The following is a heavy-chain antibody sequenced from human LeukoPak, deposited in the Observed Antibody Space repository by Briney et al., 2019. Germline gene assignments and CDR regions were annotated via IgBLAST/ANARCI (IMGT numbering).Heavy chain of an antibody. Sequence: SETLSLTCTVSGGSINNYYWSWIRQPPGKTLEWIGYIYYSGSTNYNPSLKSRVTISVDTSKNQFSLKLSSVTAADTAVYYCARDMAVVTPIWYFDLWGRGTLVTVSS. CDR3: ARDMAVVTPIWYFDL. CDR2: IYYSGST. D-gene: IGHD4-23*01. CDR1: GGSINNYY. V-gene: IGHV4-59*01. J-gene: IGHJ2*01.